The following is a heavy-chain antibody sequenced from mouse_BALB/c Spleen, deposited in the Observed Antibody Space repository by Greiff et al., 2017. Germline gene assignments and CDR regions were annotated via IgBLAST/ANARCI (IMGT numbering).Heavy chain of an antibody. CDR2: IYPGSGST. CDR3: TRRDGYLDY. V-gene: IGHV1S22*01. CDR1: GYTFTSYW. J-gene: IGHJ2*01. D-gene: IGHD2-3*01. Sequence: LQQPGSELVRPGASVKLSCKASGYTFTSYWMHWVKQRPGQGLEWIGNIYPGSGSTNYDEKFKSKATLTVDTSSSTAYMQLSSLTSEDSAVYYCTRRDGYLDYWGQGTTLTVSS.